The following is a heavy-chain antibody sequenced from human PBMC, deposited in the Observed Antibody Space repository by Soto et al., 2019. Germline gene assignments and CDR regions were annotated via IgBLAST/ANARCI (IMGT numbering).Heavy chain of an antibody. CDR1: GLTFGTYS. CDR3: AKKEYTSSWYGIDY. V-gene: IGHV3-21*04. J-gene: IGHJ4*02. Sequence: SLRVRYAAAGLTFGTYSMNWFRKATGKGLEWVSSISSSSSYIYYADSVKGRFTTSRDNAKNSLYLQMNSLRAEDTAVYYCAKKEYTSSWYGIDYWGQGTLVTVSS. D-gene: IGHD6-13*01. CDR2: ISSSSSYI.